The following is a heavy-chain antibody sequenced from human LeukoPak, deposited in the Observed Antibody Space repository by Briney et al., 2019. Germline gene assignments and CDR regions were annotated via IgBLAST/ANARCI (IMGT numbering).Heavy chain of an antibody. CDR1: GFTFSGYG. CDR2: IRYDGSNK. D-gene: IGHD3-22*01. V-gene: IGHV3-30*02. Sequence: GGSLRLSCAASGFTFSGYGMHWVRQAPGRGLEWVAFIRYDGSNKYYADSVKGRFTISRDNSKNTLYLQMNSLRAEDTAVYYCAKYRSSGYYLVDAFDIWGQGTMVTVSS. CDR3: AKYRSSGYYLVDAFDI. J-gene: IGHJ3*02.